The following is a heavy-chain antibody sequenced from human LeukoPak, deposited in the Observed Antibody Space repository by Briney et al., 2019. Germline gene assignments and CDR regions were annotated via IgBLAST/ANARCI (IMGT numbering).Heavy chain of an antibody. D-gene: IGHD6-13*01. CDR3: ARVRIAEEEYYYYYGMDV. Sequence: SVKVSCKASGGTFSSYAISWVRQAPGQGPEWMGGIIPIFGTANYAQKFQGRVTITADESTSTAYMELSSLRSEDTAVYYCARVRIAEEEYYYYYGMDVWGQGTTVTVSS. CDR2: IIPIFGTA. CDR1: GGTFSSYA. V-gene: IGHV1-69*13. J-gene: IGHJ6*02.